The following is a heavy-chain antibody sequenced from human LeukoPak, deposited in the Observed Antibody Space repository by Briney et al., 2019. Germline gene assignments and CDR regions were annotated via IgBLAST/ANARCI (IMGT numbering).Heavy chain of an antibody. CDR1: GGSFSGYY. D-gene: IGHD2-15*01. Sequence: SETLSLTCAVYGGSFSGYYWSWIRQPPGKGLEWIGEINHSGSTNYNPSLKSRVTISVDTSKNQFSLRLSSVTAADTAVYYCARGMRYCSGGSCPSYYYYYMDVWGKGTTVTVSS. V-gene: IGHV4-34*01. CDR3: ARGMRYCSGGSCPSYYYYYMDV. CDR2: INHSGST. J-gene: IGHJ6*03.